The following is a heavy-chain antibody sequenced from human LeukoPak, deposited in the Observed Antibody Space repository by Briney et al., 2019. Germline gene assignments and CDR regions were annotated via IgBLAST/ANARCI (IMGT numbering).Heavy chain of an antibody. Sequence: PGGSLRLSCAASGFTVSSNYMSWVRQAPGKGLEWVSLIYSSGSTYYADSVKGRFTISRDNAKNSLYLQMNSLRAEDTAVYYCAREGLYYYDSSGSKLGGLDYWGQGTLVTVSS. D-gene: IGHD3-22*01. CDR3: AREGLYYYDSSGSKLGGLDY. V-gene: IGHV3-53*01. CDR2: IYSSGST. J-gene: IGHJ4*02. CDR1: GFTVSSNY.